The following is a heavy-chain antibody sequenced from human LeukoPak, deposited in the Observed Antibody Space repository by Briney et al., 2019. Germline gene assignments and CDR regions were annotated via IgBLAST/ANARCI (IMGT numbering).Heavy chain of an antibody. Sequence: GGSLRLSCTASGFTFGDYAMSWVRQAPGKGLEWVGFIRSKAYGGTTEYAASVKGRFTISRDDSKSIAYLQMNSLKTEDTAVYYCKGTWLEFDYWGQGTLVTVSS. CDR3: KGTWLEFDY. V-gene: IGHV3-49*04. CDR1: GFTFGDYA. D-gene: IGHD6-19*01. CDR2: IRSKAYGGTT. J-gene: IGHJ4*02.